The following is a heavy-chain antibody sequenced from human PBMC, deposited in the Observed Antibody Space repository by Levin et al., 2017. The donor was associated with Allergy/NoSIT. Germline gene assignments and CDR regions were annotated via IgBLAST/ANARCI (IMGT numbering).Heavy chain of an antibody. CDR1: GFTFRSYA. V-gene: IGHV3-30*18. CDR3: VKEGLQGSFDY. CDR2: IIYDGSNK. Sequence: LSLTCAASGFTFRSYAMHWVRQAPGKGLEWVAGIIYDGSNKYFADSVQGRVTISRDNSKDTLYLDMNSLGVGDTAVYYCVKEGLQGSFDYWGQGTLVTVSS. J-gene: IGHJ4*02.